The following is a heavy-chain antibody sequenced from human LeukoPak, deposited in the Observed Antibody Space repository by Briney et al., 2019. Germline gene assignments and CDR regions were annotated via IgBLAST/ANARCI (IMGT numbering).Heavy chain of an antibody. CDR1: GFTFIDYW. CDR2: INRGGIES. CDR3: ARVGTWELQRVFDN. J-gene: IGHJ4*02. D-gene: IGHD1-26*01. Sequence: GGSPRLSCAAPGFTFIDYWMTWVRQVPGKGLEWVANINRGGIESYYVDSVKGRFTISRDNAEKSIYLQMDSLRVDDTAVYYCARVGTWELQRVFDNWGQGTLVTVSS. V-gene: IGHV3-7*01.